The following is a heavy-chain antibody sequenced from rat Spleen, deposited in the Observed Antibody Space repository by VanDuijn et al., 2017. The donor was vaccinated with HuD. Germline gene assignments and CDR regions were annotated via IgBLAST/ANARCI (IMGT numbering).Heavy chain of an antibody. J-gene: IGHJ1*01. CDR2: ISYDGSST. CDR3: ARRGLYWYFDF. V-gene: IGHV5-7*01. CDR1: GFTFSDYN. Sequence: EVQLVESGGGLVQPGRSLKLSCAASGFTFSDYNMAWVRQAPKKGLEWVATISYDGSSTYYRDSVKGRFTISRDNAKSTLYLQMDSLRSEDTATYYCARRGLYWYFDFWGPGTMVTVSS.